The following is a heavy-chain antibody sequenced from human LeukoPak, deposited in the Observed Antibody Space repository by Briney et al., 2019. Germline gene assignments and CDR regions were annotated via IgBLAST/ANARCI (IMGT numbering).Heavy chain of an antibody. CDR1: GYSFTSYW. J-gene: IGHJ3*02. Sequence: GESLKISCKGSGYSFTSYWIGWVRQMPGKGLEWMGIIYPGDSDTRYSPSFQGQVTISADKSIGTAYLQRSSLKASDTAMYYCARQWTAYDFWSGYFSNNAFDIWGQGTMVTVSS. V-gene: IGHV5-51*01. CDR3: ARQWTAYDFWSGYFSNNAFDI. D-gene: IGHD3-3*01. CDR2: IYPGDSDT.